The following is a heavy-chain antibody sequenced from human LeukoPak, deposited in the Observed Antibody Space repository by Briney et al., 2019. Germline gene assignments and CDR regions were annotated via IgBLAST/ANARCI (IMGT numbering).Heavy chain of an antibody. CDR1: GFTFSSYA. V-gene: IGHV3-23*01. J-gene: IGHJ4*02. D-gene: IGHD5-18*01. CDR3: AKCGYSYGYPVDY. CDR2: ISGSGDST. Sequence: GGSLRLSCAASGFTFSSYAMSWVRQAPGKGLEWVSAISGSGDSTYYADSVKGRFTISRDNSKNTLYLQMNSLRAEDTAIYYCAKCGYSYGYPVDYWGQGALVTVSS.